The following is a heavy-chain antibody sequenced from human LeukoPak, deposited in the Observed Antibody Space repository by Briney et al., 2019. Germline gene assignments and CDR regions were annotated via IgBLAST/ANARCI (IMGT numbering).Heavy chain of an antibody. CDR2: ISGSGGST. J-gene: IGHJ4*02. CDR3: AKDYSPTKYCSGGNCPGGY. CDR1: GFTFSSYA. Sequence: GGSLRLSCAASGFTFSSYAMNWVRQAPGRGLEWVSAISGSGGSTYYADSVKGWFTISRDNSKNTLYLQMNSLRAEDTAVYYCAKDYSPTKYCSGGNCPGGYWGQGTLVTVSS. V-gene: IGHV3-23*01. D-gene: IGHD2-15*01.